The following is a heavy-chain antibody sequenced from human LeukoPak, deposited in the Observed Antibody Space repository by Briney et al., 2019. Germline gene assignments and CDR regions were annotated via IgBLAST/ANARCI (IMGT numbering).Heavy chain of an antibody. Sequence: GASVKVSCKASGYTFTTYDINWVRQATGQGLEWMGWMNPNSGNTGYAQKFQGRLTMTRNTSISTAYMELSSLRSEDTAVYYCATGYSSSWYPYEYWGQGTLVTVSS. J-gene: IGHJ4*02. CDR2: MNPNSGNT. CDR3: ATGYSSSWYPYEY. CDR1: GYTFTTYD. D-gene: IGHD6-13*01. V-gene: IGHV1-8*01.